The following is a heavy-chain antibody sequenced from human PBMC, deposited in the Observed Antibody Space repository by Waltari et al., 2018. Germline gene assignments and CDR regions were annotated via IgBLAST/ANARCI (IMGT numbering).Heavy chain of an antibody. CDR3: ATYVGASVGTAAFDV. CDR1: GGSITSTINY. CDR2: ISYSGAI. Sequence: QLHLQESGPGLVKPSETLSLTCSVTGGSITSTINYWGWIRQPPGKGLEWTGTISYSGAIYNNPALKSRLTRSVDTSKNQFSLKLSSVTAADTALYYCATYVGASVGTAAFDVWGQGTMVTVSS. D-gene: IGHD3-16*01. J-gene: IGHJ3*01. V-gene: IGHV4-39*01.